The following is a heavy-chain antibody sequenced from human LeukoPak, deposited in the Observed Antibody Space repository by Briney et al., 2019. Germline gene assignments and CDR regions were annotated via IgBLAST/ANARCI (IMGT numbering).Heavy chain of an antibody. Sequence: PGGSLRLSCAASGFTFSSYSMNWVRQAPGKGLEWVSSISSSSSYIYYADSVKGRFTISRDNAKNSLYLQMNNLRVEDTAIYYCTRAFGLLTVYYFDYWGQGTLVTVSS. V-gene: IGHV3-21*01. D-gene: IGHD3/OR15-3a*01. J-gene: IGHJ4*02. CDR1: GFTFSSYS. CDR2: ISSSSSYI. CDR3: TRAFGLLTVYYFDY.